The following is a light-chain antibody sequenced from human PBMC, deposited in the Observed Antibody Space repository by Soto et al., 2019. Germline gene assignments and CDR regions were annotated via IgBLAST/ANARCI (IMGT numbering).Light chain of an antibody. J-gene: IGKJ1*01. CDR2: GAS. CDR3: QKYDKWPWT. CDR1: QSVSNN. Sequence: EIVLTQSPGTLSLSPGERATLSCRASQSVSNNYLAWYQQKPGQAPRLLIYGASTRATDVPARFSGSGSGTEFTLTISSLQSEDFAVYYCQKYDKWPWTFGQGTK. V-gene: IGKV3-15*01.